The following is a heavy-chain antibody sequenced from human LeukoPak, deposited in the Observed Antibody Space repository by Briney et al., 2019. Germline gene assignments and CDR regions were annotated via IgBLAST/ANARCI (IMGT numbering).Heavy chain of an antibody. CDR1: GYTFTSYD. Sequence: GASVKVSCKASGYTFTSYDINWVRQATGQGLEWMGWMNPNSGNTGYAEKFQGRVTMTRNTSISTAYMELGSLRSEDTAVYYCASPVLTYSSSWYPYPYYYYYGMDVWGQGTTVTVSS. D-gene: IGHD6-13*01. J-gene: IGHJ6*02. V-gene: IGHV1-8*01. CDR3: ASPVLTYSSSWYPYPYYYYYGMDV. CDR2: MNPNSGNT.